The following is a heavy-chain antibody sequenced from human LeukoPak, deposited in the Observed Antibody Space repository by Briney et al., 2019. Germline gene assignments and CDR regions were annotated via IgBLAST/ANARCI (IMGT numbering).Heavy chain of an antibody. CDR1: GFTVSSNY. Sequence: QPGGSLRLSCAASGFTVSSNYMSWVRQAPGKGLEWVSVIYSGGSTYYADSMKGRFTISRDNSKNTLYLQMNSLRAEDTAVYYCARDRSSGESFDYWGQGTLVTVSS. CDR3: ARDRSSGESFDY. J-gene: IGHJ4*02. CDR2: IYSGGST. V-gene: IGHV3-66*01. D-gene: IGHD3-10*01.